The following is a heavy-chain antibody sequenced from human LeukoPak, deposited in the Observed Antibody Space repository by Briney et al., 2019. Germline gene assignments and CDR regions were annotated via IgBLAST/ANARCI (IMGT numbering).Heavy chain of an antibody. CDR2: ISSSSSTI. Sequence: GGSLRLSCAASGFTFSSYSMNWVRQAPGKGLEWVSYISSSSSTIYYADSVKGRFTISRDNAKNSLYLQMNSLRAEDTAVYYCARGSSVSAFDIWGQGTMVTVSS. CDR3: ARGSSVSAFDI. CDR1: GFTFSSYS. J-gene: IGHJ3*02. V-gene: IGHV3-48*04.